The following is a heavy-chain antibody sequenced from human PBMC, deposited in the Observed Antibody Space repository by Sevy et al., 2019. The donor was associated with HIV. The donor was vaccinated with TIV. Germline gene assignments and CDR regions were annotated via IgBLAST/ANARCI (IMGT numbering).Heavy chain of an antibody. D-gene: IGHD6-13*01. CDR1: GFTISSHW. J-gene: IGHJ6*02. CDR3: ARDTGGIGMDV. CDR2: IKQDGSDQ. Sequence: GGSLRLSCAASGFTISSHWMSWVRQAPGKGLEWVANIKQDGSDQYYVDSVKGRFTISRDNAKNSLSLQMNSLRAEDTAVYYCARDTGGIGMDVWGQGTTVTVSS. V-gene: IGHV3-7*01.